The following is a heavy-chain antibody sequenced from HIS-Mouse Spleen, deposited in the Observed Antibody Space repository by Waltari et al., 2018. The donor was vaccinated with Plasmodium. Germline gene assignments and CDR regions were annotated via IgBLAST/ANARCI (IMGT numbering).Heavy chain of an antibody. V-gene: IGHV3-7*01. Sequence: EVQLVESGGGLVQPGGSLRLSWAASGFPFSSYGMSWVRQVPGKGLEWVANIKQDGSEKYYVDSVKGRFTISRDNAKNSLYLQMKSLRAEDTAVYYCASSWYWYFDLWGRGTLVTVSS. CDR3: ASSWYWYFDL. CDR2: IKQDGSEK. D-gene: IGHD6-13*01. J-gene: IGHJ2*01. CDR1: GFPFSSYG.